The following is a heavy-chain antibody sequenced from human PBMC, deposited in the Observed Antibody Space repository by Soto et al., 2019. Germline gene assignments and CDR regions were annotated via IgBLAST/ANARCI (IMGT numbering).Heavy chain of an antibody. V-gene: IGHV3-30*18. J-gene: IGHJ6*02. CDR3: AKDQIAAAVYYYYGMDV. D-gene: IGHD6-13*01. Sequence: LRLSCVASGFTFSSYGMHWVRQAPGKGLEWVAVISYDGSNKYYADSVKGRFTISRDNSKNTLYLQMNSLRAEDTAVYYCAKDQIAAAVYYYYGMDVWGQGTTVTVSS. CDR2: ISYDGSNK. CDR1: GFTFSSYG.